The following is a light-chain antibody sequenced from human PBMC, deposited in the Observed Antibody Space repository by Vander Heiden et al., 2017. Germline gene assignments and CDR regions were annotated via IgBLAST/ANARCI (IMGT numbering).Light chain of an antibody. CDR1: QGIRNY. J-gene: IGKJ5*01. V-gene: IGKV1-9*01. CDR2: LAS. CDR3: QHLDGYPLT. Sequence: DVQLTQSPSFLSASVGDRVSITCRASQGIRNYLAWYQQKTGKAPKLLIYLASTLQGRVPSRFSGSGSGTEFTLTISSLQPEDFATYYCQHLDGYPLTFGQGTRLEIK.